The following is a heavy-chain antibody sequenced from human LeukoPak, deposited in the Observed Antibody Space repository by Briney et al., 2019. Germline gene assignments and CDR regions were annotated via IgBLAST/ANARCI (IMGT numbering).Heavy chain of an antibody. D-gene: IGHD3-10*01. CDR2: IIPIFGTA. J-gene: IGHJ4*02. V-gene: IGHV1-69*13. CDR3: AREWLGGSGSYYNV. Sequence: ASVKVSCKASGGTFSNYAISWVRQAPGQGLEWMGGIIPIFGTANYAQKFQGRVTITADESTSTAYMELSSLRSEDTAVYYCAREWLGGSGSYYNVWGQGTLVTVSS. CDR1: GGTFSNYA.